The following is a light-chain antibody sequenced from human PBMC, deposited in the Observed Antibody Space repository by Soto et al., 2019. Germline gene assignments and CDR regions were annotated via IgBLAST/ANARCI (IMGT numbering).Light chain of an antibody. Sequence: EIVLTQSPGTLSVSPGERATLSCRASQSVSGSYLAWYQKKPGQAPRLLIYGASIRATGIPDRFSGSESGTDFTLTISRLEPEDFAAYYCQHYGSSTWTFGQGTNVEIK. V-gene: IGKV3-20*01. CDR2: GAS. CDR3: QHYGSSTWT. J-gene: IGKJ1*01. CDR1: QSVSGSY.